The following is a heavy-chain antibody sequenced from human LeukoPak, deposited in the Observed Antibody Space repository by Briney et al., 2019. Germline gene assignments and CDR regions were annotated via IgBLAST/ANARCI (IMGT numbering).Heavy chain of an antibody. CDR2: IYYSGST. V-gene: IGHV4-39*01. J-gene: IGHJ4*02. D-gene: IGHD1-26*01. CDR1: GGSISSSSYY. Sequence: PSETLSLTCTVSGGSISSSSYYWGWIRQPPGKGLEWIGSIYYSGSTYYNPSLKSRVTISVDTSKNQFSLKLSSVTAADTAVYYCAYGSGKYSLALYSWGQGTLVTVSS. CDR3: AYGSGKYSLALYS.